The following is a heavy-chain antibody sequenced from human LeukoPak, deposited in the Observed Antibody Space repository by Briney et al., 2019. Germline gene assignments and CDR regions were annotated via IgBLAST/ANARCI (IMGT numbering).Heavy chain of an antibody. CDR1: GGSITSGDYY. D-gene: IGHD2-2*01. Sequence: SQTLSLTCTVSGGSITSGDYYWGWIGQPPGKGLEWIGYIYYSGSTYYNPSLKSRVTISVDTSKNQFSLKLSSVTAADTAVYYCARVAYCSSNSCLYYFDYWGQGTLVTVSS. J-gene: IGHJ4*02. CDR2: IYYSGST. CDR3: ARVAYCSSNSCLYYFDY. V-gene: IGHV4-30-4*01.